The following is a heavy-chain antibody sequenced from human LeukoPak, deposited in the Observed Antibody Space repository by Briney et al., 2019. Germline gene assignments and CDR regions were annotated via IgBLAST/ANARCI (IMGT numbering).Heavy chain of an antibody. CDR3: ARDKAPYLIDI. CDR1: GGTFSSYA. J-gene: IGHJ3*02. D-gene: IGHD2-21*01. V-gene: IGHV1-69*13. CDR2: IIPIFGTA. Sequence: VASVKVSCKASGGTFSSYAISWVRQAPGQGLEWMGGIIPIFGTANYAQKFQGRVTITADESTSTAYMELSSLRSEDTAVYYCARDKAPYLIDIWGQGTMVTVSS.